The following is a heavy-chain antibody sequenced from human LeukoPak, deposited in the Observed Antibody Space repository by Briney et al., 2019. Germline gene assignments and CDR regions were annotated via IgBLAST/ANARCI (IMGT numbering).Heavy chain of an antibody. J-gene: IGHJ4*02. CDR2: MGIRDYGRAT. D-gene: IGHD3-16*01. CDR3: TAVGWESAWGEFYY. CDR1: GFTFGDYP. Sequence: GGSLSLSCTASGFTFGDYPVIWVRQAPGKGPEWVGFMGIRDYGRATDYATSVKGRFTISRDDSKNSAYLQMNSLNSEDTAVYCCTAVGWESAWGEFYYWGEGALGTVSS. V-gene: IGHV3-49*04.